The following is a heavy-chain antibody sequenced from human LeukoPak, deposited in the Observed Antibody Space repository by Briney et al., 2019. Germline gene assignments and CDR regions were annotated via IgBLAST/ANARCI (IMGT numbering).Heavy chain of an antibody. CDR3: ARARYYGSGSGYYFDY. V-gene: IGHV4-34*01. Sequence: SETLSLTCAVYGGSFSGYYWSWIRQPPGKGLEWIGEINHSGSTNYNPSLKSRVTISVDTSKNQFSLKLSSVTAADTAVYYCARARYYGSGSGYYFDYWGQGTLVTVSS. CDR2: INHSGST. D-gene: IGHD3-10*01. CDR1: GGSFSGYY. J-gene: IGHJ4*02.